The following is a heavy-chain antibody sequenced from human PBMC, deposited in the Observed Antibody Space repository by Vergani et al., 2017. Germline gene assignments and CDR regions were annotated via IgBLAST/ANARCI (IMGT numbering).Heavy chain of an antibody. D-gene: IGHD3-10*01. CDR2: IYYSGST. J-gene: IGHJ6*03. CDR1: GGSISSYY. Sequence: QVQLQESGPGLVKPSETLSLTCTVSGGSISSYYWSWIRQPPGKGLEWIGYIYYSGSTNYHPSLKSRVTISVDTSKNQFALKLSSVTAADTAVYYCAPYGSGHNYYYYMDVWGKGTTVTVSS. CDR3: APYGSGHNYYYYMDV. V-gene: IGHV4-59*01.